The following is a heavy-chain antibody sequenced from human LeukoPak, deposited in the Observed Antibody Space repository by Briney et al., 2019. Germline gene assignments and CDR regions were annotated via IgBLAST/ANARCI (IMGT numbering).Heavy chain of an antibody. CDR2: IYYSGST. Sequence: SETLSLTCTVSGGSISSRSYYWGWIRQPPGKGLEWIGYIYYSGSTNYNPSLKSRVTISVDTSKNQFSLKLSSVTAADTAVYYCARGCSAGTPHNWFDPWGQGTLVTVSS. D-gene: IGHD6-13*01. J-gene: IGHJ5*02. CDR3: ARGCSAGTPHNWFDP. V-gene: IGHV4-61*05. CDR1: GGSISSRSYY.